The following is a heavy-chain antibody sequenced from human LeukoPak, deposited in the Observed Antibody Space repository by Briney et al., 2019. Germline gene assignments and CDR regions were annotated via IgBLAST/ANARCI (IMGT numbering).Heavy chain of an antibody. D-gene: IGHD4-23*01. CDR2: IDWDDDK. V-gene: IGHV2-70*11. CDR3: ARMPLHYGGNPHFDY. Sequence: SGPALVKPTQTLTLTCTFSGFSLSTSGMCVSWIRQPPGKALEWLARIDWDDDKYYSTSLKTRLTISKDTSKNQVVLTMTNMDPVDTATYYCARMPLHYGGNPHFDYWGQGTLVTVSS. CDR1: GFSLSTSGMC. J-gene: IGHJ4*02.